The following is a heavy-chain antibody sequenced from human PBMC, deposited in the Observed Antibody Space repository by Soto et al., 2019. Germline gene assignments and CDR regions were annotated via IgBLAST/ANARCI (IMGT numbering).Heavy chain of an antibody. CDR2: ISGSGGTK. J-gene: IGHJ5*02. CDR3: ARLPFPWGWFDP. Sequence: QVQLVESGGGLVKPGGSRRPSSEASGIVFSDYMSWVRQAPGKGLEWLSYISGSGGTKYSADSVKGRFTISRDNATNSLYLQMNNVRTEDTAVYYCARLPFPWGWFDPWGQGTLVTVSS. V-gene: IGHV3-11*01. CDR1: GIVFSDY. D-gene: IGHD3-16*01.